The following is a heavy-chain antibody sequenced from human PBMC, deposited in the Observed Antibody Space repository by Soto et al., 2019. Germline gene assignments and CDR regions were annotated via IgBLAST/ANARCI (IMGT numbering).Heavy chain of an antibody. CDR3: ARDSDGDYGMDV. J-gene: IGHJ6*02. CDR2: ISSNRGTI. CDR1: GFSFSSYT. V-gene: IGHV3-48*02. Sequence: EVRLVESGGGLVQPGGSLRLSCVASGFSFSSYTMNWVRQAPGKGLEYISYISSNRGTIYYADSVKGRFTISRDNAKNSLYLLMNSLRDEDTAVYYCARDSDGDYGMDVWGHGTTVTVSS. D-gene: IGHD4-17*01.